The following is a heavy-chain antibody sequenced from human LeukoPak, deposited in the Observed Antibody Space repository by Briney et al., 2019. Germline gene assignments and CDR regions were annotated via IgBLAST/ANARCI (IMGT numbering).Heavy chain of an antibody. J-gene: IGHJ4*02. D-gene: IGHD5-24*01. CDR1: GFIFGDYG. CDR2: INWNGVST. CDR3: ARDGVVRHGLEMATISENY. Sequence: PGGSLRLSCAASGFIFGDYGMSWVRQAPEKGLEWVSGINWNGVSTHYADSVKGRFTISRDNAKNSLYLQMNSLRAEDTAVYYCARDGVVRHGLEMATISENYWGQGTLVTVSS. V-gene: IGHV3-20*04.